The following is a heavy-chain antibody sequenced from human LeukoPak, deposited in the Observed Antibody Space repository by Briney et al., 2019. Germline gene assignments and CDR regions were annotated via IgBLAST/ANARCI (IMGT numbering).Heavy chain of an antibody. Sequence: SETLSLTCTVSGGSISSGGYYWSWIRQHPGKGLEWIGYTYYSGSTYYNPSLKSRVTISVDTSKNQFSLKLSSVTAADTAVYYCARYRRLDTAMVTAYFDYWGQGTLVTVSS. V-gene: IGHV4-31*03. CDR2: TYYSGST. D-gene: IGHD5-18*01. J-gene: IGHJ4*02. CDR1: GGSISSGGYY. CDR3: ARYRRLDTAMVTAYFDY.